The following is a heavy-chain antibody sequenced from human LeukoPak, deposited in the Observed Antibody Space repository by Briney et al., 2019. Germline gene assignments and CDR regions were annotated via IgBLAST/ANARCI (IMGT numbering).Heavy chain of an antibody. Sequence: GGSLRLSCAASGFTFSSFAMTWVRQAPGKGLEWVSSMSSSGTTYYADSVKGRFTFSRDNSKNTLYLQMNSLRAEDTAVYYCVKDRSINLLYFFDYWGQGTLVTVSS. J-gene: IGHJ4*02. CDR3: VKDRSINLLYFFDY. CDR2: MSSSGTT. V-gene: IGHV3-23*01. CDR1: GFTFSSFA. D-gene: IGHD6-6*01.